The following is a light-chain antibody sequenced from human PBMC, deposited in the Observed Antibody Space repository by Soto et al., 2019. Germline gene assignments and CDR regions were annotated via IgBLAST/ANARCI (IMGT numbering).Light chain of an antibody. V-gene: IGKV3-11*01. CDR2: DAS. J-gene: IGKJ1*01. CDR3: QQRSNWPT. CDR1: QSASSY. Sequence: EIVLTQSPATLSLSPGERATLSCRASQSASSYLAWYQQKPGQAPRLLIYDASNRASGIPARFSGSGSGTDFTLIISSLEPEDFAVYYCQQRSNWPTFGQGTKVEIK.